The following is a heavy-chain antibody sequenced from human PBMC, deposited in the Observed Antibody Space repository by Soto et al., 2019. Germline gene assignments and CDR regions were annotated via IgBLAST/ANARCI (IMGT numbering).Heavy chain of an antibody. CDR2: IIPIIGTP. V-gene: IGHV1-69*13. J-gene: IGHJ4*02. CDR3: ARDLEFRDGNISHLDY. Sequence: SVKVSCKASGGTFRNHVFNWVRQAPGQGLEWMGGIIPIIGTPNYAQKFQGRVTITADASTSTVYLEVSSLRSQDTAVYYCARDLEFRDGNISHLDYWGQGTLVTAPQ. D-gene: IGHD3-10*01. CDR1: GGTFRNHV.